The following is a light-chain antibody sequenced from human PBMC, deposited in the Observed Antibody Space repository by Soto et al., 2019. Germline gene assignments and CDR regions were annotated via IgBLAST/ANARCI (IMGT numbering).Light chain of an antibody. CDR1: QSINNW. V-gene: IGKV1-5*01. CDR3: QQYNRYWT. CDR2: DAS. J-gene: IGKJ1*01. Sequence: QVTQSPSTLSSSMGDRVTITCRASQSINNWLAWYQQKPGKAPKLLIYDASTLESGVPSRFSGSGSGTEFTLTISSLQPDDFGTYYCQQYNRYWTFGQGTKVDIK.